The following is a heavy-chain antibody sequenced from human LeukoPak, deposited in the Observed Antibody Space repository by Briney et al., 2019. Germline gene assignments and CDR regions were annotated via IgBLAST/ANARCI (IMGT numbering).Heavy chain of an antibody. CDR1: GYMFTAYY. J-gene: IGHJ3*02. CDR3: VTSSGYSSSWGAFDI. V-gene: IGHV1-2*02. CDR2: IRLNSGAT. Sequence: ASVKVSCKASGYMFTAYYMHWGRQAPGQGLEWMAWIRLNSGATNYAQRFQGRVTMTRDTSISTAYMEVTWLTSDDTAVYYCVTSSGYSSSWGAFDIWGQGTMVTVSS. D-gene: IGHD6-13*01.